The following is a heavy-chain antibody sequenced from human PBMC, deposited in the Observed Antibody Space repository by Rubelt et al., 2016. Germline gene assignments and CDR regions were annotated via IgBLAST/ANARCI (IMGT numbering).Heavy chain of an antibody. CDR2: IYYSGYT. CDR3: SASAPTLFPLVSCEXXXSXXXSXXVGCLAXDF. CDR1: GGSFSGYY. J-gene: IGHJ1*01. Sequence: QVQLQQWGAGLLKPSETLSLTCAVYGGSFSGYYWSWIRQPPGKGLEWIGSIYYSGYTYYNPSLKSRVTISVDTSKNQFSLKLSSVTAADTAVYYWSASAPTLFPLVSCEXXXSXXXSXXVGCLAXDF. D-gene: IGHD6-6*01. V-gene: IGHV4-34*01.